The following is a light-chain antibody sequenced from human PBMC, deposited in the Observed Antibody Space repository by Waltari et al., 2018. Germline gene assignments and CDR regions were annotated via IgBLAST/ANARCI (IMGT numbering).Light chain of an antibody. V-gene: IGLV2-8*01. Sequence: QSALTQPPSASGSPGQSVTISCTGTSSDVGAYDYVSWYQPHPGKAPKLLSSEVSKRPGVVPDRFSGSRSGNTASLTVSGLQAEDEADYYCSSYAGSNNLVFGGGTKLTVL. CDR1: SSDVGAYDY. CDR3: SSYAGSNNLV. CDR2: EVS. J-gene: IGLJ2*01.